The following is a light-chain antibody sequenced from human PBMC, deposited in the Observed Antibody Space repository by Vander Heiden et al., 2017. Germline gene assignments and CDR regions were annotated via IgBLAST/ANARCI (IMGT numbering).Light chain of an antibody. CDR3: QQYYKSWT. CDR1: QNIDLW. CDR2: KAS. Sequence: DVRLTQSPSTLSASVGDRVTISCRANQNIDLWLAWYQQRPGNAPQLMIYKASTLQSGVPSRISRSGSWTEFSLTISHLQPEDSAIYYCQQYYKSWTFGPGTRVQVK. J-gene: IGKJ1*01. V-gene: IGKV1-5*03.